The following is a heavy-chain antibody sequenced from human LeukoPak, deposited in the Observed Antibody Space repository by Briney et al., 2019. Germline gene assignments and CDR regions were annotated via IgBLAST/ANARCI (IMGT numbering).Heavy chain of an antibody. D-gene: IGHD6-13*01. J-gene: IGHJ1*01. V-gene: IGHV3-74*01. Sequence: GGSLRLSCAASGFTFSSYWMHWVRHAPGKGLVWVSRINSDGSSTSYADSVKGRFTISRDNAKNTLYLQMNSLRAEDTAVYYCARGGSSSSWYGYFQHWGQGTLVTVSS. CDR2: INSDGSST. CDR3: ARGGSSSSWYGYFQH. CDR1: GFTFSSYW.